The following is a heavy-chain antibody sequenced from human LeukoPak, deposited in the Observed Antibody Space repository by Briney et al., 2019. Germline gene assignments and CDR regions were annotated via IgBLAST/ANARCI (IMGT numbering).Heavy chain of an antibody. CDR3: ARDPYDSSGYYYYYYGMDV. CDR2: IIPILGIA. D-gene: IGHD3-22*01. CDR1: GGTFSSYA. V-gene: IGHV1-69*04. Sequence: SVKVSCKASGGTFSSYAISWVRQAPGQGLEWMGRIIPILGIANYAQKFQGRVTITADKSTSTAYMELSRLRSDDTAVYYCARDPYDSSGYYYYYYGMDVWGQGTTVTVSS. J-gene: IGHJ6*02.